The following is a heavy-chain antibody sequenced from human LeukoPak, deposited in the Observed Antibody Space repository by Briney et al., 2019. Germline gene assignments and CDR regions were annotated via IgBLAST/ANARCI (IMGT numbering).Heavy chain of an antibody. J-gene: IGHJ6*02. V-gene: IGHV4-4*07. Sequence: SETLSLTCTVSGGSISTYYWGWIRQPAGKGLEWIGRIYTSGSTNYNPSLKSRVTISVDTSKNQFSLKLSSVTAADTAVYYCARDIDLIVGATRDYGMDVWGQGTTVTVSS. CDR3: ARDIDLIVGATRDYGMDV. D-gene: IGHD1-26*01. CDR1: GGSISTYY. CDR2: IYTSGST.